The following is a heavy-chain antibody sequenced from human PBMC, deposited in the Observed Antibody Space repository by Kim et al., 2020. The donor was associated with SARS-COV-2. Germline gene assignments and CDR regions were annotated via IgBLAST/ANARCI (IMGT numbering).Heavy chain of an antibody. Sequence: SRVTLSVDTSKNQFSLKLSSVTAADTAVYYCARGPFNYDILTGYSIDTDYWGQGTLVTVSS. J-gene: IGHJ4*02. D-gene: IGHD3-9*01. CDR3: ARGPFNYDILTGYSIDTDY. V-gene: IGHV4-59*09.